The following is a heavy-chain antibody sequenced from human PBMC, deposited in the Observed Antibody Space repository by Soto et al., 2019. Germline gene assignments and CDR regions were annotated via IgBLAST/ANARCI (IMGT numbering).Heavy chain of an antibody. CDR1: GYTFTSYG. V-gene: IGHV1-18*01. J-gene: IGHJ5*02. D-gene: IGHD3-3*02. Sequence: QVQLVQSGAEVKKPGASVKVSCKASGYTFTSYGISWVRQAPGQELEWMGWISAYNGNTNYAQKLQGRVTMTSDTSTSTAYMELRSLRSDDTSVYYCAELNIFGVVMNWFDPWGQGTLDTVSS. CDR3: AELNIFGVVMNWFDP. CDR2: ISAYNGNT.